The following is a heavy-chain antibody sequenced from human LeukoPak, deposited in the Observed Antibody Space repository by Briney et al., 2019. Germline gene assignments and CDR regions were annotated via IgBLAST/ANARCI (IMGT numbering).Heavy chain of an antibody. V-gene: IGHV1-24*01. CDR2: FDPEDGET. J-gene: IGHJ4*02. Sequence: ASVKVSCKVSGYTLTELSMHWVRQAPGKELESMGGFDPEDGETIYAQKFQGRVTMTEDTSTDTAYMELSSLRSEDTAVYYCATGNYYGSGSYSPIDYWGQGTLVTVSS. D-gene: IGHD3-10*01. CDR3: ATGNYYGSGSYSPIDY. CDR1: GYTLTELS.